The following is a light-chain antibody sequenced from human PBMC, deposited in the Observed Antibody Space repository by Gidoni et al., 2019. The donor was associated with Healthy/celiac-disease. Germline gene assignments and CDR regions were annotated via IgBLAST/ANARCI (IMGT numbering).Light chain of an antibody. CDR3: QSYDSSLSVSV. Sequence: QSVLTQPPSVSGAPGQRVTISCTGSRSNIGGGYDVYWYQQLPGTAPKTLIYGDSNRPSGVPDRFSGSKSGTSASLAITGLQAEDEADYYCQSYDSSLSVSVFGGGTKLTVL. J-gene: IGLJ2*01. CDR2: GDS. CDR1: RSNIGGGYD. V-gene: IGLV1-40*01.